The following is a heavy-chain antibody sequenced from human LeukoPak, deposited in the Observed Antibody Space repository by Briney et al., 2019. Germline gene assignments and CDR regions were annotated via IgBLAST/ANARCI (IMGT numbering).Heavy chain of an antibody. V-gene: IGHV3-53*01. CDR3: ARSPPASPFDY. D-gene: IGHD2-2*01. Sequence: GGSLRLSCAASGFSFSGSGMHWVRQASGKGLEWVSIIYSGGDTYYGDSVKGRFTISRDISKNTLYLQMNNLRAEDTAFYYCARSPPASPFDYWGQGTLVTVSS. CDR2: IYSGGDT. CDR1: GFSFSGSG. J-gene: IGHJ4*02.